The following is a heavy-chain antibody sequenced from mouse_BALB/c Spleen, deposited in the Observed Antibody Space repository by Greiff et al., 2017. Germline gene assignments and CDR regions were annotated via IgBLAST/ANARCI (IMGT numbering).Heavy chain of an antibody. J-gene: IGHJ3*01. CDR1: GYTFTSYW. CDR3: ARSRYGNPWAY. V-gene: IGHV1-7*01. Sequence: QVQLQQSGAELAKPGASVKMSCKASGYTFTSYWMHWVKQRPGQGLEWIGYINPSTGYTEYNQKFKDKATLTADKSSSTAYRQLSSLTSEDSAVYYCARSRYGNPWAYWGQGTLVTVSA. CDR2: INPSTGYT. D-gene: IGHD2-10*02.